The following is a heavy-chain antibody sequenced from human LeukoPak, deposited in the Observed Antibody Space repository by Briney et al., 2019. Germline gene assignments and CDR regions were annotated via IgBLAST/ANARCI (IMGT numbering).Heavy chain of an antibody. D-gene: IGHD6-19*01. J-gene: IGHJ3*02. CDR3: ARHLASSSGWYGDAFDI. Sequence: SETLSLTCTASGGSISSYYWSWIRQPPGKGLEWIGYIYYSGSTNYNPSLKSRVTISVDTSKNQFSLKLSSATAADTAVYYCARHLASSSGWYGDAFDIWGQGTMVTVSS. CDR1: GGSISSYY. CDR2: IYYSGST. V-gene: IGHV4-59*08.